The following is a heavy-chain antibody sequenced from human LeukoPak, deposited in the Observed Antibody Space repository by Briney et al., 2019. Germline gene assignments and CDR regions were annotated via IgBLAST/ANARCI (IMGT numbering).Heavy chain of an antibody. CDR2: IYYSGST. J-gene: IGHJ4*02. CDR3: ARHVHSSAWLFDD. CDR1: GGSISSYY. V-gene: IGHV4-59*08. Sequence: SETLSLTCTVSGGSISSYYWSWIRQPPGKGLEWIGYIYYSGSTNYNPSLKSRVTISVDTSKNQFSLRLNSVTAADTALYYCARHVHSSAWLFDDWGQGTLVTVSS. D-gene: IGHD6-19*01.